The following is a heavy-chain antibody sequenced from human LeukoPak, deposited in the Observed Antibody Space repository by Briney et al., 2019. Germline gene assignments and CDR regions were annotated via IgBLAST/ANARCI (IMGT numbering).Heavy chain of an antibody. Sequence: GESLKISCKGSGYSFTSYWIGWVRQMPGKGLEWMGIIHPDDSDTRYSPSFQGQVTISADKSISTAYLQWSSLKASDTAIYYCARPVYCSSLSCQQYDYWGQGTLVTVSS. CDR1: GYSFTSYW. V-gene: IGHV5-51*01. D-gene: IGHD2-2*01. J-gene: IGHJ4*02. CDR3: ARPVYCSSLSCQQYDY. CDR2: IHPDDSDT.